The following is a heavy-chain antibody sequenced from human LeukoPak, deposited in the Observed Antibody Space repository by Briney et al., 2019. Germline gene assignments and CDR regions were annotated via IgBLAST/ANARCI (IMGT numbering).Heavy chain of an antibody. J-gene: IGHJ4*02. CDR2: INPNSGGT. Sequence: ASVKVSCKASGYTFTGYYMHWVRQAPGQGLEWMGWINPNSGGTNYAQKFQGRVTMTRDTSISTAYMELSGLRSDDTAVYYCARGYCSSTSCYLYFDYRGQGTLVTVSS. V-gene: IGHV1-2*02. CDR1: GYTFTGYY. D-gene: IGHD2-2*01. CDR3: ARGYCSSTSCYLYFDY.